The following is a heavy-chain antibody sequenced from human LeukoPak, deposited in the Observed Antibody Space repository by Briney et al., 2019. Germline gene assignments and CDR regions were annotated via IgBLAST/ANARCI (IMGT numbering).Heavy chain of an antibody. CDR2: ITSSSTYT. D-gene: IGHD6-19*01. CDR3: ARDTRGSSGWFDY. J-gene: IGHJ5*01. CDR1: GFSFSSYN. Sequence: GGSLRLSCAASGFSFSSYNMNWVRQTPGKGLEWVSSITSSSTYTFYADSVKGRFTISRDNARNSLYLQMNSLRAEDTAVYYCARDTRGSSGWFDYWGQGTLVTVSS. V-gene: IGHV3-21*04.